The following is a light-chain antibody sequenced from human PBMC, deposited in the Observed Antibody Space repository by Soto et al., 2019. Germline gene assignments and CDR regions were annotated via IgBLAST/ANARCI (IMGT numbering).Light chain of an antibody. J-gene: IGKJ4*01. CDR2: GAS. CDR1: QSVSNNY. V-gene: IGKV3-20*01. CDR3: QQYGSPPFT. Sequence: EIVWTQSPGTLSLSPGDRATLSCRASQSVSNNYLGWYQQKPGQAPRLLIYGASTRATGIPDRFSGSGSGTDFTLTISRLEPEDFAVYYWQQYGSPPFTFGGGTKVEIK.